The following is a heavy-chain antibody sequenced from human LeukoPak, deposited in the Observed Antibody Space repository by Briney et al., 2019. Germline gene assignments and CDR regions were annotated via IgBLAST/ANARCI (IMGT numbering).Heavy chain of an antibody. Sequence: ASVKVSCKASGYTFTKYYIHWVRQAPGQGLEWVGIINPNGGSTSYAQKFQGRVTMTTDASTSTAYMELRSLRSDDTAVYYCARGRRIKYYYDSSGYDYWGQGTLVTVSS. V-gene: IGHV1-46*01. CDR3: ARGRRIKYYYDSSGYDY. D-gene: IGHD3-22*01. CDR2: INPNGGST. CDR1: GYTFTKYY. J-gene: IGHJ4*02.